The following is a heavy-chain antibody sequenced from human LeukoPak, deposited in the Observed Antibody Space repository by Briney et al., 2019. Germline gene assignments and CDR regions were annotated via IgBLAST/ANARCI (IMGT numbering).Heavy chain of an antibody. CDR2: ISYDGSNE. CDR3: AREGSASYYSAFDF. V-gene: IGHV3-30-3*01. J-gene: IGHJ3*01. D-gene: IGHD3-10*01. Sequence: GGSLRLSCAASGFTFSYYTMHWVRQAPGKGLEWVAVISYDGSNEYYADSVKGRFTISRNNAKNSLYLQMNSLRAEDTAVYYCAREGSASYYSAFDFWGQGTMVTVSS. CDR1: GFTFSYYT.